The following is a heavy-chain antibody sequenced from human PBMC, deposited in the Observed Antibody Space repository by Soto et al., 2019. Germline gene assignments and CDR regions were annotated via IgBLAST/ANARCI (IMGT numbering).Heavy chain of an antibody. D-gene: IGHD4-17*01. V-gene: IGHV2-5*02. Sequence: QITLKESGPPLVKPTQTLTLTCTFSGFSLTSSGVGVGWIRQPPGKALEWLALIYWDNDKRYSPSLKSRLTITEDTSKNQVVLTMTNMDPVDTATYYCAHYYGEPSIWGQGTTVTVSS. CDR3: AHYYGEPSI. CDR2: IYWDNDK. J-gene: IGHJ6*02. CDR1: GFSLTSSGVG.